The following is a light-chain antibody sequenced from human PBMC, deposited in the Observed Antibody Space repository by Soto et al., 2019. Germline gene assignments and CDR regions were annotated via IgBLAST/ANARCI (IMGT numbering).Light chain of an antibody. CDR1: QSVSSN. CDR3: QQYNNWLIT. Sequence: EIVMTQSPATLSVYRGERATLSCRASQSVSSNLAWYQQKPGQAPRLLIYGASTRATGIPARFSGSGSGTEFTLTISSLQSEDFAVYYCQQYNNWLITFGQGTRLEIK. V-gene: IGKV3-15*01. CDR2: GAS. J-gene: IGKJ5*01.